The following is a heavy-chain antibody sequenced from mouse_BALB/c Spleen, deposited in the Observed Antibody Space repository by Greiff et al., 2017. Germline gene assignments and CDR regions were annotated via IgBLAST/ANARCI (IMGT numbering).Heavy chain of an antibody. CDR2: ISSGGST. D-gene: IGHD1-1*01. V-gene: IGHV5-6-5*01. Sequence: EVQLVESGGGLVKPGGSLKLSCAASGFTFSSYAMSWVRQTPEKRLEWVASISSGGSTYYPDSVKGRFTISRDNARNILYLQMSSLRSEDTAMYYCARGHGTTVVAPFAYWGQGTLVTVSA. CDR3: ARGHGTTVVAPFAY. J-gene: IGHJ3*01. CDR1: GFTFSSYA.